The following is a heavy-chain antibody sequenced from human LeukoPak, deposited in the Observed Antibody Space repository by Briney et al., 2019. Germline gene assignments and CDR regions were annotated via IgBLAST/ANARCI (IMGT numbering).Heavy chain of an antibody. CDR3: AGDFDY. CDR2: IRSDGTNK. V-gene: IGHV3-30*02. Sequence: PGGSLRLSCAASGFTFSSYAMSWVRQAPGKGLEWVTFIRSDGTNKYYADSVKGRFTISRDNSKNMLYLQMNSLSAEDTAVYYCAGDFDYWGQGTLVTVSS. CDR1: GFTFSSYA. J-gene: IGHJ4*02.